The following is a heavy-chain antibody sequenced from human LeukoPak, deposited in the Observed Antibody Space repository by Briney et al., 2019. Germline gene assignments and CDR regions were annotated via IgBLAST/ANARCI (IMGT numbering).Heavy chain of an antibody. V-gene: IGHV4-59*01. Sequence: SETLSLTCTVSGGSISSYYWSWIRQPPGTGLEWIGYIYYSGSTNYNPPLKSRVTISVDTSKNQFSLKLSSVTAADTAVYYCARVGSRYYDSSGYYSNWFDPWGQGTLVTVSS. CDR2: IYYSGST. D-gene: IGHD3-22*01. J-gene: IGHJ5*02. CDR3: ARVGSRYYDSSGYYSNWFDP. CDR1: GGSISSYY.